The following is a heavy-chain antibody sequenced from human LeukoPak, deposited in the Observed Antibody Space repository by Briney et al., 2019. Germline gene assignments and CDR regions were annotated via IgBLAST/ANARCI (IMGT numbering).Heavy chain of an antibody. V-gene: IGHV3-49*04. D-gene: IGHD2-21*02. Sequence: GGSLRLSCAASGFTFSSYSMNWVRQAPGKGLEWVGFIRSKAYGGTTEYAASVKGRFTISRDDSKSIAYLQMNSLKTEDTAVYYCTRDQRWGPCGGDCYRDLDYWGQGTLVTVSS. CDR3: TRDQRWGPCGGDCYRDLDY. J-gene: IGHJ4*02. CDR1: GFTFSSYS. CDR2: IRSKAYGGTT.